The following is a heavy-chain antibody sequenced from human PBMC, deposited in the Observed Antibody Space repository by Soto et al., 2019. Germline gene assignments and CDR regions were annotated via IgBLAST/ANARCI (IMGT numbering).Heavy chain of an antibody. CDR3: AGASSGYYYYYYGMDV. D-gene: IGHD3-22*01. CDR2: INHSGST. Sequence: SETLSLTCAVYGGSFSGYYWSWIRQPPGKGLEWIGEINHSGSTNYNPSPKSRVAISVDTSRNQFSLKLSSVTAADTAVYYCAGASSGYYYYYYGMDVWGQGTTVTVSS. CDR1: GGSFSGYY. V-gene: IGHV4-34*01. J-gene: IGHJ6*02.